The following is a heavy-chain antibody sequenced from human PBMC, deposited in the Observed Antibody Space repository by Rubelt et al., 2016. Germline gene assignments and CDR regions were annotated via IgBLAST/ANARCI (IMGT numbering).Heavy chain of an antibody. CDR2: MNPNSGGT. D-gene: IGHD5-18*01. V-gene: IGHV1-2*02. CDR3: ARSLVYGYTGIDY. Sequence: INWVRQATGQGLEWMGWMNPNSGGTNYAQKFQGRVTMTRDTSISTVYTELSRLTSDDTAVYYCARSLVYGYTGIDYWGQGTLVTVSS. J-gene: IGHJ4*02.